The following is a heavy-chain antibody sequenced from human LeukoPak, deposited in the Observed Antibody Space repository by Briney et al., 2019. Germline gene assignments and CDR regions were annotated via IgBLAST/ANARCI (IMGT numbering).Heavy chain of an antibody. CDR3: ANTNYYDSSGYFW. CDR1: GFTFSSYG. CDR2: ISGSGGST. J-gene: IGHJ4*02. D-gene: IGHD3-22*01. V-gene: IGHV3-23*01. Sequence: PGGSLRLSCAASGFTFSSYGMSWVRQAPGKGLEWVSAISGSGGSTYYADSVKGRFTISRDNSKNTLYLQMNSLRAEDTAVYYCANTNYYDSSGYFWWGQGTLATVSS.